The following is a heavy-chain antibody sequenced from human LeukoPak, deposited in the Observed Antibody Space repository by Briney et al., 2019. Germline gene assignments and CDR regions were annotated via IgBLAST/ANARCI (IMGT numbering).Heavy chain of an antibody. D-gene: IGHD2/OR15-2a*01. CDR2: AYRSAAS. J-gene: IGHJ6*03. CDR3: ARDFFRGYYSYLDV. V-gene: IGHV4-61*02. Sequence: SQTLTLTCTGSGVYVSTGSYYWAWIRQPAGKGLEWIGRAYRSAASNYNPSLKDRVIISMDLPNNQFSLRLTSVTAADTAKYYCARDFFRGYYSYLDVWGKGTTVIVSS. CDR1: GVYVSTGSYY.